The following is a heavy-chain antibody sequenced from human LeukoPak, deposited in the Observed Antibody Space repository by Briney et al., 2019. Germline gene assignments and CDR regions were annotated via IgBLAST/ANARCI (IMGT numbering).Heavy chain of an antibody. D-gene: IGHD2/OR15-2a*01. CDR2: ISGSGGST. CDR3: ARMAFDI. V-gene: IGHV3-23*01. Sequence: PGGSLRLSCAASGVTFSSYAMSWVRQTPGKGLEWVSVISGSGGSTDYADSVKGRFTISRDNARNTLYLQMNSLRVEDAAVYYCARMAFDIWGQGTMVTVSS. J-gene: IGHJ3*02. CDR1: GVTFSSYA.